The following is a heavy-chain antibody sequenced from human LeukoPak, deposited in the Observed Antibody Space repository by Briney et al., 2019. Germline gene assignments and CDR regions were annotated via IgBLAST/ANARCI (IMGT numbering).Heavy chain of an antibody. J-gene: IGHJ5*02. CDR2: IRYDGTNK. Sequence: PGGSLRLSCAASGFTFSSYGMHWVRQSPGKGLEWLAFIRYDGTNKYYAESVKGRFTISRDNSKNTLYVQMNSLRAEATAVYYCAKGNYYDSSAYNWFDPWGQGTLVTVSS. CDR3: AKGNYYDSSAYNWFDP. CDR1: GFTFSSYG. V-gene: IGHV3-30*02. D-gene: IGHD3-22*01.